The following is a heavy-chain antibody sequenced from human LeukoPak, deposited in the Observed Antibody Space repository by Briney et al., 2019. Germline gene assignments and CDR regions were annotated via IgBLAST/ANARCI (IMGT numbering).Heavy chain of an antibody. Sequence: PSETLPLTCTVSGGSISSYYWSWIRQPPGKGLEWIGYIYYSGSTNYNPSLKSRVTISVDTSKNQFSLKLSSVTAADTAVYYCARDAWGFYYNAFDIWGQGTMVTVSS. J-gene: IGHJ3*02. CDR1: GGSISSYY. V-gene: IGHV4-59*01. CDR3: ARDAWGFYYNAFDI. CDR2: IYYSGST. D-gene: IGHD3-10*01.